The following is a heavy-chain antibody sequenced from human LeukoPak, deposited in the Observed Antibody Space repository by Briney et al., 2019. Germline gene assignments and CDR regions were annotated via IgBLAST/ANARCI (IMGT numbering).Heavy chain of an antibody. J-gene: IGHJ4*02. CDR1: GFTFSSYW. D-gene: IGHD3-10*01. Sequence: GGSLRLSCAASGFTFSSYWMHWVRQAPGKGLVWVSRINGDGSSTTYADSVKGRFTISRDNAKNTVYLQMNSLRGEDTAVYYCARDQPWGVANYWGQGTLVTVSS. CDR2: INGDGSST. V-gene: IGHV3-74*01. CDR3: ARDQPWGVANY.